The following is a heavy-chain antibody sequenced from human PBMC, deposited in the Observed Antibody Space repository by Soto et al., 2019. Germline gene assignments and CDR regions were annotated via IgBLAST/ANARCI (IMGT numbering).Heavy chain of an antibody. CDR3: ARDPPGIAVAGTTPNY. D-gene: IGHD6-19*01. J-gene: IGHJ4*02. Sequence: PGGSMRLSCAASGFTFSSYAMHWVRQAPGKGLEWVAVISYDGSNKYYADSVKGRFTISRDNSKNTLYLQMNSLRAEDTAVYYCARDPPGIAVAGTTPNYWGQGTLVTVSS. CDR2: ISYDGSNK. CDR1: GFTFSSYA. V-gene: IGHV3-30-3*01.